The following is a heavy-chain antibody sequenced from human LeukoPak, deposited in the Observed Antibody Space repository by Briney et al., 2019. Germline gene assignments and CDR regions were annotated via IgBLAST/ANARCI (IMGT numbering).Heavy chain of an antibody. Sequence: DPSETLSLTCTVSGGSISSSSYYWGWIRQPPGKGLEWIGSIYYSGRTYYNPSLKSRVTISVDTSKKQFSLKLSSVTAADTAVYYCARDLIVGATYFDYWGQGTLVTVSS. CDR3: ARDLIVGATYFDY. CDR1: GGSISSSSYY. V-gene: IGHV4-39*07. CDR2: IYYSGRT. D-gene: IGHD1-26*01. J-gene: IGHJ4*02.